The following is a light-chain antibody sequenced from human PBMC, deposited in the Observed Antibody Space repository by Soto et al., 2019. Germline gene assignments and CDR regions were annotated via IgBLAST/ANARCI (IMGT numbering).Light chain of an antibody. J-gene: IGKJ2*01. CDR2: AAS. CDR3: QQYRSAPYP. Sequence: DIQMTQSPSSLSASVGDIVTITCRASQGIRNYLAWYQQKPGKTPKLLIYAASTSQSGVPSRFSGSGSGTDFTLSISSLQPEDVTTYYCQQYRSAPYPFGQGTKLEIK. CDR1: QGIRNY. V-gene: IGKV1-27*01.